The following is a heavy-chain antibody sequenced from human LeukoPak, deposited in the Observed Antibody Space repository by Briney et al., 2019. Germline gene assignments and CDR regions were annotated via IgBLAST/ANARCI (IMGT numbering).Heavy chain of an antibody. CDR1: GGSFSGYY. CDR3: ARGQGGATSFDY. V-gene: IGHV4-34*01. D-gene: IGHD1-26*01. Sequence: SETLSLTCAVYGGSFSGYYWSWIRQPPGKGLEWIGEINHSGSTNYNPSFKSRVTISVDTSKNQFSLKLSSVTAADTAVYYCARGQGGATSFDYWGQGTLVTVSS. J-gene: IGHJ4*02. CDR2: INHSGST.